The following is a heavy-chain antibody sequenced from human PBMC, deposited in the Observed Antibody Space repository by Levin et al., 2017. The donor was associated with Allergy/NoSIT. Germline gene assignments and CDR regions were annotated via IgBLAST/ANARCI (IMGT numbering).Heavy chain of an antibody. CDR2: IPCDGNVK. CDR1: GFIFSRFP. V-gene: IGHV3-30*04. D-gene: IGHD1-26*01. J-gene: IGHJ4*02. Sequence: GESLKISCAASGFIFSRFPMHWVRQAPGKGLEWLAVIPCDGNVKYYGDSVKGRFTISRDNSKDTLSLQMDSLRLEDTAVYYCTRGSGSYPWAVFDYWGRGTLVSVSS. CDR3: TRGSGSYPWAVFDY.